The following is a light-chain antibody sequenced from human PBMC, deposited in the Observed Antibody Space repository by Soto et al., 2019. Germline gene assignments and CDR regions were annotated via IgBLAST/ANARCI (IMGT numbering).Light chain of an antibody. CDR3: QHTSSFPYT. Sequence: DIQMTQSPSSVSASLGDRVTISCRASQGLSSWVAWYQQKPGKAPHLLIYAASTLHSGVPSRFSGSGSETEFPLTLSGLQPEDFATYYCQHTSSFPYTFGQGTKLEIK. J-gene: IGKJ2*01. CDR1: QGLSSW. CDR2: AAS. V-gene: IGKV1D-12*01.